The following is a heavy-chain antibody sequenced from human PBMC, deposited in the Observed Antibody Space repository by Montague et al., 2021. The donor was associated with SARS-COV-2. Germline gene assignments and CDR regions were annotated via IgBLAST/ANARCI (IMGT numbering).Heavy chain of an antibody. CDR3: ASVLPIWRQFDPYFDY. D-gene: IGHD5-24*01. V-gene: IGHV4-59*01. CDR2: IYYSGST. J-gene: IGHJ4*02. Sequence: SETLSLTCTVSGGSISSYYWTWIRQPPGKGLEWIGCIYYSGSTNYNPSLKSRVTISVDTSKNQFSLKLSSVTAADTAVYYCASVLPIWRQFDPYFDYWGQGTLVTVSS. CDR1: GGSISSYY.